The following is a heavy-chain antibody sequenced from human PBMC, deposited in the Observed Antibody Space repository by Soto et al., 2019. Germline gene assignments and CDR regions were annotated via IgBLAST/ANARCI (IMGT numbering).Heavy chain of an antibody. J-gene: IGHJ4*02. CDR3: ARGKAAGSGYFDY. Sequence: SETLSLTCAVSGGSISSSNGWSWVRQPPGKGLEWIGEIYHSGSTNYNPSLKSRVTISVDKSKNQLSLKLSSVTAADTAVYYCARGKAAGSGYFDYWGQGTLVTVSS. CDR2: IYHSGST. V-gene: IGHV4-4*02. CDR1: GGSISSSNG. D-gene: IGHD6-13*01.